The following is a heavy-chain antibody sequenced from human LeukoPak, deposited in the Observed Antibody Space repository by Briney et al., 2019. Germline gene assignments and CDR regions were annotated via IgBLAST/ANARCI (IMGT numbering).Heavy chain of an antibody. CDR2: IYYSGST. Sequence: PSETLSLTCTVSGGSTSSYYWSWIRQPPGKGLEWIGYIYYSGSTNYNPSLKSRVTISVDTSKNQFSLKLSSVTAADTAVYYCARGIQGFRVVEGNYFDYWGQGTLVTVSS. D-gene: IGHD2-15*01. CDR3: ARGIQGFRVVEGNYFDY. J-gene: IGHJ4*02. V-gene: IGHV4-59*01. CDR1: GGSTSSYY.